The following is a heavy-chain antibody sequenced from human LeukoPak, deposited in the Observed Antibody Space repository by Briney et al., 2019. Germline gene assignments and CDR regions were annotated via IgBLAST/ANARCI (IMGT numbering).Heavy chain of an antibody. CDR2: INPSGGST. D-gene: IGHD3-22*01. CDR3: ARAIYSSGYYETQYYFDY. J-gene: IGHJ4*02. Sequence: ASVKVSYKASGYTFTSYYMHWVRQAPGQGLEWMGIINPSGGSTSYAQKFQGRVTMTRDTSTSTVYMELSSLRSEDTAVYYCARAIYSSGYYETQYYFDYWGQGTLVTVSS. CDR1: GYTFTSYY. V-gene: IGHV1-46*01.